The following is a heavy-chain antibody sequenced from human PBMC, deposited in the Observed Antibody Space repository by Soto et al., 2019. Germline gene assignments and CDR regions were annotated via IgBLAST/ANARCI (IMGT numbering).Heavy chain of an antibody. D-gene: IGHD2-2*01. CDR2: ISSSSSYI. Sequence: GGSLRLSCAASGFTFSSYSMNWVRQAPGKGLEWVSSISSSSSYIYYADSVKGRFTISRDNAKNSLYLQMNSLRAEDTAVYYCAGSDCSSTSCYVQHGYYYYGMDVWGQGTTVTVSS. J-gene: IGHJ6*02. CDR3: AGSDCSSTSCYVQHGYYYYGMDV. V-gene: IGHV3-21*01. CDR1: GFTFSSYS.